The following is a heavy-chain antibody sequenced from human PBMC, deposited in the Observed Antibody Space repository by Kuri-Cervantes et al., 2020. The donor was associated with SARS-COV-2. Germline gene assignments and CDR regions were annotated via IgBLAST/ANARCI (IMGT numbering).Heavy chain of an antibody. CDR3: ARGRAQITIFGVSSMDWFDP. J-gene: IGHJ5*02. D-gene: IGHD3-3*01. V-gene: IGHV4-4*07. CDR1: GGSISSYY. CDR2: IYTSGST. Sequence: SETLSLTCTASGGSISSYYWSWIRQPAGKGLEWIGRIYTSGSTNYNPSLKSRVTMSVDTSKNQFSLKLSSVTAADTAVYYCARGRAQITIFGVSSMDWFDPWGQGTLVTVSS.